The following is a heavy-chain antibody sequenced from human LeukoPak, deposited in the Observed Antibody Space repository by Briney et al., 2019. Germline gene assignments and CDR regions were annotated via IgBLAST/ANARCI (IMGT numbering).Heavy chain of an antibody. CDR3: ARGRSSSWYFDYYYMDV. Sequence: PSETLSLTCTVSGGSISSYYWSWIRQPPGKGLEWIGYIYYSGSTNYNPSLESRVTISVDTSKNQFSLKLSSVTAADTAVYYCARGRSSSWYFDYYYMDVWGKGTTVTVSS. D-gene: IGHD6-13*01. J-gene: IGHJ6*03. CDR2: IYYSGST. CDR1: GGSISSYY. V-gene: IGHV4-59*01.